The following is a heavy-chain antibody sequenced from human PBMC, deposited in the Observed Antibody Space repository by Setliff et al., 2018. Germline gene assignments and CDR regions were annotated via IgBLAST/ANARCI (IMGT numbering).Heavy chain of an antibody. CDR2: ISPHTGNT. Sequence: ASVKVSCKASGYTFSGSGISWVRQAPGQGLEWMGWISPHTGNTFYAPQFQGRVIMTTDTSTNTAYMDLRSLRSDDTAVYYCARELRSPYWHLDSWGQGTQVTVSS. CDR3: ARELRSPYWHLDS. CDR1: GYTFSGSG. V-gene: IGHV1-18*01. J-gene: IGHJ5*01. D-gene: IGHD3-16*01.